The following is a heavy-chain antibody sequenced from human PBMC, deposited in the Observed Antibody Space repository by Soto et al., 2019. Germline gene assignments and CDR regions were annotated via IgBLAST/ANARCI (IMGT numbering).Heavy chain of an antibody. CDR1: GVTFISYS. D-gene: IGHD6-13*01. Sequence: GGSMRLSWTASGVTFISYSVNWVRKKQGKGLEWVSSISSSSSYIYYADSVKGRFTISRDNAKNSLYLQMNSLRAEDTAVYYCATASSSSWAQFDYWGQGPLVTVSS. J-gene: IGHJ4*02. CDR3: ATASSSSWAQFDY. V-gene: IGHV3-21*01. CDR2: ISSSSSYI.